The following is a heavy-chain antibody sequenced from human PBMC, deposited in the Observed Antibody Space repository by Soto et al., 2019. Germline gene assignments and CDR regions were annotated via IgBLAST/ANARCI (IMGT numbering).Heavy chain of an antibody. D-gene: IGHD1-26*01. Sequence: GGSLRLSCAASGFTFSSYAMHWVRQAPGKGLEWVAVISYDGSNKYYADSVKGRFTISRDNSKNTLYLQMNSLRAEDTAVYYCARDGIAPYYYYGMDVWGQGTTVTVS. J-gene: IGHJ6*02. CDR2: ISYDGSNK. CDR1: GFTFSSYA. V-gene: IGHV3-30-3*01. CDR3: ARDGIAPYYYYGMDV.